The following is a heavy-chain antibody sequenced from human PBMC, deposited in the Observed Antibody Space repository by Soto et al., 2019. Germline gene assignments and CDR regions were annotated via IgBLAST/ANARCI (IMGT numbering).Heavy chain of an antibody. CDR1: GGSVSTPGVS. CDR3: AASPYYYYGLDV. J-gene: IGHJ6*02. CDR2: VYHNGNA. D-gene: IGHD3-10*01. V-gene: IGHV4-30-2*01. Sequence: TLSLTCTVCGGSVSTPGVSGSGIRQPPGKAPEWIGYVYHNGNAYPKPSLKSRVTISLDGAKNQFSLKMTSVTAADTGLYYCAASPYYYYGLDVWGQRTTVTVSS.